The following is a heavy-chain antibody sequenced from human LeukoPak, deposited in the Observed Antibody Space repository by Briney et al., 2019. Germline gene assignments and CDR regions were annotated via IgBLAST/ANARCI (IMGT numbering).Heavy chain of an antibody. CDR1: GGTFSSYA. J-gene: IGHJ5*02. Sequence: SVKVSCKASGGTFSSYAISWVRQAPGQGLEWMGGIIPIFGTANYAQKFQGRVTITADESTSTAYMELSSLRSEDTAVYYCARIDTAMANWFDPWGQGTLVTVSS. V-gene: IGHV1-69*01. CDR3: ARIDTAMANWFDP. D-gene: IGHD5-18*01. CDR2: IIPIFGTA.